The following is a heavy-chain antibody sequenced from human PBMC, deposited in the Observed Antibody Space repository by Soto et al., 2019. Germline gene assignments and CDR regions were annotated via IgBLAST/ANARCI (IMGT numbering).Heavy chain of an antibody. CDR2: ISGSGGST. CDR3: ASRSSGWYFDY. V-gene: IGHV3-23*01. J-gene: IGHJ4*02. Sequence: GGSLALSCAASGFAFSSYAMNWVRQAPGKGLEWVSVISGSGGSTYYADSVKGRFTISRDNSKNTLYLQMNSLRAEDTAVYYCASRSSGWYFDYWGQGTLVTVSS. CDR1: GFAFSSYA. D-gene: IGHD6-19*01.